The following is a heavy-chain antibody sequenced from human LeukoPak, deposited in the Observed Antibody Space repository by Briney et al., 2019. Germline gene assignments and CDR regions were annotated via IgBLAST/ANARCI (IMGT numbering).Heavy chain of an antibody. V-gene: IGHV3-30-3*01. CDR3: ARGRYCSGGSCYGQDYYYYGMDV. CDR2: ISYDGSNK. J-gene: IGHJ6*02. Sequence: GKSLRLSCAASGFTFSGYPIHWVRQAPGKGLEWVAVISYDGSNKYYADSVKGRFTISRDNSKNTLYLQMNSLRAEDTAVYYCARGRYCSGGSCYGQDYYYYGMDVWGQGTTVTVSS. D-gene: IGHD2-15*01. CDR1: GFTFSGYP.